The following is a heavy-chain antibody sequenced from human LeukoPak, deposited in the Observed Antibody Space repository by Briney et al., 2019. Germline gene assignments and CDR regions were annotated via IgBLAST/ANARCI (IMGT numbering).Heavy chain of an antibody. D-gene: IGHD6-19*01. CDR2: IKQDGSEK. V-gene: IGHV3-7*01. J-gene: IGHJ3*02. CDR1: GFTFTNHG. Sequence: GGSLRLSCAASGFTFTNHGMSWVRQALGKGLEWVANIKQDGSEKYYVDSVKGRFTISRDNAKNSLYLQMNSLRAEDTAVYYCARDRRYSSGWYGLPDAFDIWGQGTMVTVSS. CDR3: ARDRRYSSGWYGLPDAFDI.